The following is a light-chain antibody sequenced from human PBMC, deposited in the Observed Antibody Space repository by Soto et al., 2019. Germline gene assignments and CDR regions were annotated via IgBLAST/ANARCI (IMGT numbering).Light chain of an antibody. V-gene: IGKV1-9*01. Sequence: IQLTQSPSSLSASVGDIVTITFRASQGISSYLAWYRQTPGKAPKLLIYAASTLQSGVPSRFSGSGSGTDFTLTISSLQPEDVATYYCQQYDDLPITFGQGTRLE. CDR1: QGISSY. J-gene: IGKJ5*01. CDR2: AAS. CDR3: QQYDDLPIT.